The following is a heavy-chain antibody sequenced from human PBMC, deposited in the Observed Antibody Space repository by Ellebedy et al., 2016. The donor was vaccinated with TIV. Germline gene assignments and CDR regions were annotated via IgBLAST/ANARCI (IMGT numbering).Heavy chain of an antibody. CDR2: ISSSSSYI. CDR1: GFTFSSYS. J-gene: IGHJ4*02. CDR3: AREGYSSSWYISHYVDY. V-gene: IGHV3-21*01. Sequence: GESLKISXAASGFTFSSYSMNWVRQAPGKGLEWVSSISSSSSYIYYADSVKGRFTISRDNSKNTLYLQMNSLRAEDTAVYYCAREGYSSSWYISHYVDYWGQGTLVTVSS. D-gene: IGHD6-13*01.